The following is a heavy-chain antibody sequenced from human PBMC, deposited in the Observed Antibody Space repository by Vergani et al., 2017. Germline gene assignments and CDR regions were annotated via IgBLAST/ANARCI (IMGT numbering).Heavy chain of an antibody. CDR3: ARDLPPSRDGYNYVNYFDY. CDR1: GGTFSSYA. D-gene: IGHD5-24*01. Sequence: QAQLGQSDSEVKKPGSSVKVSCKASGGTFSSYAISWVRQAPGQGLEWMGRIIPIFGTANYAQKFQGRVTITADESTSTAYMELSSLRSEDTAVYYCARDLPPSRDGYNYVNYFDYWGQGTLVTVSS. J-gene: IGHJ4*02. V-gene: IGHV1-69*13. CDR2: IIPIFGTA.